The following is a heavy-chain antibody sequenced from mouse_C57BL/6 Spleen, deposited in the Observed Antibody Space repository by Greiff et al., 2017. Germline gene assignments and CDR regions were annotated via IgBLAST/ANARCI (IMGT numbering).Heavy chain of an antibody. CDR1: GFTFSDYG. CDR3: ANPFYYDYGGGSFYYAMDY. J-gene: IGHJ4*01. V-gene: IGHV5-17*01. CDR2: ISSGSSTI. Sequence: VQLQESGGGLVKPGGSLKLSCAASGFTFSDYGMHWVRQAPEKGLEWVAYISSGSSTIYYADTVKGRFTISRDNAKNTLFLQMTSLRSEDTAMYYCANPFYYDYGGGSFYYAMDYWGQGTSVTVSS. D-gene: IGHD2-4*01.